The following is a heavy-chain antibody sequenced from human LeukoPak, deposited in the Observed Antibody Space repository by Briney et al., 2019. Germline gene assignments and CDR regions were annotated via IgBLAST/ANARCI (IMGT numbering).Heavy chain of an antibody. CDR3: ARGAAGGLDY. D-gene: IGHD3-10*01. V-gene: IGHV1-2*06. Sequence: ASVKVSCKASGYTFTGNDIHWMRQDPGQGLEWMGRIIPNSGATNYAQKFQGRVTVTRDTSISTAYMELSRLRSEDTAVYYCARGAAGGLDYWGQGTLVAVSS. J-gene: IGHJ4*02. CDR2: IIPNSGAT. CDR1: GYTFTGND.